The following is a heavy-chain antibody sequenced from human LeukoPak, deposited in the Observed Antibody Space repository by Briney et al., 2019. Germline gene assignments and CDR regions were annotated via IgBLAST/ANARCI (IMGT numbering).Heavy chain of an antibody. V-gene: IGHV1-18*01. CDR1: GYTFTTYG. Sequence: ASVKVSCKASGYTFTTYGISWVRQAPGQGLEWMGWISAYNGNTKYAQKLQGRVTMTTDTSTSTAYMELKSLRSDDTAVYYCARDQMGGSYYGYFQHSGQGTLVTVSS. J-gene: IGHJ1*01. CDR2: ISAYNGNT. CDR3: ARDQMGGSYYGYFQH. D-gene: IGHD1-26*01.